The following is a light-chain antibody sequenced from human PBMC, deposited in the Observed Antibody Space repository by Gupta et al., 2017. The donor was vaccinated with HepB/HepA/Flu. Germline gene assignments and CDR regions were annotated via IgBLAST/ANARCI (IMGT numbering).Light chain of an antibody. CDR2: EVS. CDR3: NSYAGSNNWV. CDR1: SSDVGSYTY. Sequence: QSALTQPPSASGSPGQSATISSPGTSSDVGSYTYVSWYQQHPGKAPKLMIYEVSKRPSGVPDRFSGSKSGNTASLTVSGLQAEDEADYYCNSYAGSNNWVFGGGTKLTVL. J-gene: IGLJ3*02. V-gene: IGLV2-8*01.